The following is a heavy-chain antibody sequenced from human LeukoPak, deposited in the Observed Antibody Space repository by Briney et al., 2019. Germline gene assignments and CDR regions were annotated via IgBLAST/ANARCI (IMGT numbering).Heavy chain of an antibody. D-gene: IGHD3-9*01. CDR2: MNPNIGNT. CDR1: GYTFTSYD. J-gene: IGHJ4*02. Sequence: ASVTVSCKASGYTFTSYDINWVRQATGQGLEWMGWMNPNIGNTGYAQKFQGRVTMTRNTSISTAYMELSSLRSEDTAVYYCARTVLRYFRKPWGYWGQGTLVSVSS. V-gene: IGHV1-8*01. CDR3: ARTVLRYFRKPWGY.